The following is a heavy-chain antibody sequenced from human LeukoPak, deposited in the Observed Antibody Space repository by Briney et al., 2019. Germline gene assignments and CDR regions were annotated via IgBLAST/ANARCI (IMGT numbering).Heavy chain of an antibody. CDR3: AGETDYVWGSYRPFDY. CDR2: IYHSGST. V-gene: IGHV4-30-2*01. J-gene: IGHJ4*02. CDR1: GGSISSGGYS. Sequence: PSETLSLTCAVSGGSISSGGYSWSWIRQPPGKGLEWIGYIYHSGSTYYNPPLKSRVTISVDRSKNQFSLKLSSVTAADTAVYYCAGETDYVWGSYRPFDYWGQGTLVTVSS. D-gene: IGHD3-16*02.